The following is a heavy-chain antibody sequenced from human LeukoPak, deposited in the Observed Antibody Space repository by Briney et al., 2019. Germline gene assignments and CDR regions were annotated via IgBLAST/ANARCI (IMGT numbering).Heavy chain of an antibody. CDR1: GVTFSTYS. V-gene: IGHV3-23*01. CDR3: AKGGQNFDFWRFDY. D-gene: IGHD3-3*01. J-gene: IGHJ4*02. CDR2: ISGSGGST. Sequence: PGGSLRLSCPASGVTFSTYSMNWVRRTPGKGLMWFSSISGSGGSTYYAESVKGRFSISRDNSKKMMYLQMNSLRADDTAVYYCAKGGQNFDFWRFDYWGQGILVTVSS.